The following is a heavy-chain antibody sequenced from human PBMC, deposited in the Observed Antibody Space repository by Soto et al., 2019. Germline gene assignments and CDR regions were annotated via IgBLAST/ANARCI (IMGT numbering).Heavy chain of an antibody. J-gene: IGHJ4*02. CDR1: GFTFSSYG. CDR2: IWYDGSNK. D-gene: IGHD2-15*01. Sequence: GGSLRLSCAASGFTFSSYGMHWVRQSPGKGLEWVAVIWYDGSNKFYADSVKGRFTVSRDNSMNTLSLQMNNLRAEDTAVYYCARDLTARYIVVEAPTLDYWGQGTLVTVSS. V-gene: IGHV3-33*01. CDR3: ARDLTARYIVVEAPTLDY.